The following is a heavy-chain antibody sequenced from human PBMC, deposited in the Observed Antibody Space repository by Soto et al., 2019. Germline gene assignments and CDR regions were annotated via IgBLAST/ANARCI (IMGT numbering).Heavy chain of an antibody. J-gene: IGHJ6*02. V-gene: IGHV3-23*01. D-gene: IGHD3-10*01. CDR3: AKDYYYGSGSYLRTEGMDV. CDR2: ISGSGGST. CDR1: GFTFSSYA. Sequence: PGGSLRLSCAASGFTFSSYAMSWVRQAPGKGLEWVSAISGSGGSTYYADSVKGRFTISRDNSKNTLYLQMNSLRAEDTAVYYCAKDYYYGSGSYLRTEGMDVWGQGTTVTVSS.